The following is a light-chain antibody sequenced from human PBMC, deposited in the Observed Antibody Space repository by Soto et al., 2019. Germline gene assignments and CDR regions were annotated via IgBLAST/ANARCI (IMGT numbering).Light chain of an antibody. J-gene: IGKJ2*01. CDR1: QSVSSN. CDR2: GAS. V-gene: IGKV3-15*01. Sequence: EIVMTQSPATLSVSPGERATLSCRASQSVSSNLAWYQQKPGQAPRLLIYGASTGATGIPARISGSGSGTEFTLTISSLQSEDFAVYYCQQYNNWPPYTFGQGTKLEIK. CDR3: QQYNNWPPYT.